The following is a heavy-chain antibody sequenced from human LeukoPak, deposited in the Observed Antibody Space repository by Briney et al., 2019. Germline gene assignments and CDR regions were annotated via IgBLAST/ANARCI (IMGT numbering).Heavy chain of an antibody. Sequence: PGGPLRLSCAASGFTVSGNYMSWVRQAPGKGLEWVSVIYSGGSTYYADSVKGRFTISRDNSKNTLYLQMNSLRAEDTAVYYCAREGVAGTGAFDYWGQGTLVTVSS. V-gene: IGHV3-53*01. D-gene: IGHD6-19*01. CDR3: AREGVAGTGAFDY. J-gene: IGHJ4*02. CDR2: IYSGGST. CDR1: GFTVSGNY.